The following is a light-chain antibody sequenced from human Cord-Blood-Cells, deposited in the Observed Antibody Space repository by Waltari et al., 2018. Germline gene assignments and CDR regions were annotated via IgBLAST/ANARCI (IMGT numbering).Light chain of an antibody. CDR1: SSDLGGYNY. V-gene: IGLV2-11*01. J-gene: IGLJ1*01. Sequence: QSALTQPRSVSGSPGQSVTISCTGPSSDLGGYNYVPWYQQHPGKAPKLMIYDVSKRPSGVPDRFSGSKSGNTASLTISGLQAEDEADYYCCSYAGSYTYVFGTGTKVTVL. CDR3: CSYAGSYTYV. CDR2: DVS.